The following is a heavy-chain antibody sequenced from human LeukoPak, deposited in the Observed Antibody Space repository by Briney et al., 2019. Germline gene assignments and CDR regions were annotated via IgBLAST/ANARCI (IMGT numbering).Heavy chain of an antibody. CDR2: IYHSGST. Sequence: SETLSLTCTVSGGSISSYYWSWIRQPPGKGLEWIGYIYHSGSTYYNPSLKSRVTISVDRSKNQFSLKLSSVTAADTAVYYCARSYGSGFYYFDYWGQGTLVTVSS. J-gene: IGHJ4*02. CDR3: ARSYGSGFYYFDY. D-gene: IGHD3-10*01. CDR1: GGSISSYY. V-gene: IGHV4-59*12.